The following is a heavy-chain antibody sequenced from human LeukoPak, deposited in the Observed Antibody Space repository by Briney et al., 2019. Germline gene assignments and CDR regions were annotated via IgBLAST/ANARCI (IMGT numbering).Heavy chain of an antibody. CDR1: GYTFTGYY. CDR3: ARDQSLYSHTGVLYYYFMDV. CDR2: INPNSGGT. V-gene: IGHV1-2*02. Sequence: ASVKVSCKASGYTFTGYYMHWVRQAPGQRLEWVGWINPNSGGTGYAQKFQDRVTMTRDTSISTAYMELSRLRSDDTAVYYCARDQSLYSHTGVLYYYFMDVWGKGTTVTVSS. D-gene: IGHD4-11*01. J-gene: IGHJ6*03.